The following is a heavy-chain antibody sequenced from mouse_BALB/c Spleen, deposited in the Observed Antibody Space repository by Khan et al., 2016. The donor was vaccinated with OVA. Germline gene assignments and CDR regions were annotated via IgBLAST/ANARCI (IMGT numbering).Heavy chain of an antibody. D-gene: IGHD2-10*01. V-gene: IGHV1-4*01. CDR2: INPTNDYT. CDR3: ARVGAYHANYGAWFAY. Sequence: QVQLQQSGTELARPGASVKMSCKASGYTFTSYTMHWVKQRPGQGLEWIGYINPTNDYTNYNQNFRDKATLTADKSSGTAYMQLSSLTSEDSAVXYGARVGAYHANYGAWFAYWGQGTLVTVSA. J-gene: IGHJ3*01. CDR1: GYTFTSYT.